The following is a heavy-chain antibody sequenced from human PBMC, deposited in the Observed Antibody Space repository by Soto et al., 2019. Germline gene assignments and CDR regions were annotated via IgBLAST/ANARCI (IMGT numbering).Heavy chain of an antibody. CDR2: IWYDGSNE. V-gene: IGHV3-33*01. D-gene: IGHD6-19*01. CDR3: ARDDIPGRAVATYGMDV. J-gene: IGHJ6*02. Sequence: GGSLRLSCAASGFIFSNFCIHWVRQAPCKGLEWVAVIWYDGSNEYYADSVKGRFTISKDNSKNTLYLQMNSLRAEDTAVYYCARDDIPGRAVATYGMDVWGQGTTVTFSS. CDR1: GFIFSNFC.